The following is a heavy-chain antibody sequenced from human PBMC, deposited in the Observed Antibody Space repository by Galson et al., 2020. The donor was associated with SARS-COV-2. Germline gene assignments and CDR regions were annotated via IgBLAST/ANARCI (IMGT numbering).Heavy chain of an antibody. V-gene: IGHV4-39*01. D-gene: IGHD6-13*01. CDR2: IPNSGNT. CDR1: GGSISSSSYY. Sequence: SETLSLTCTVSGGSISSSSYYWGWIRKPPGKGLEWIGSIPNSGNTHYNPSLRGRVTISVDTSKNQFSLNLSSVTVADTTVYYCARHHGSIFSPSWEYWGQGTLVTASS. J-gene: IGHJ4*02. CDR3: ARHHGSIFSPSWEY.